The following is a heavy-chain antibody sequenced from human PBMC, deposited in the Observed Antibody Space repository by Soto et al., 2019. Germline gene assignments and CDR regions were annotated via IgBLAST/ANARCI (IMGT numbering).Heavy chain of an antibody. V-gene: IGHV3-48*01. Sequence: GGCLRLSCAASGFTVSSYSMNWVRQAPGKGLEWVSYISSSSSTIYYADSVKGRFTISRDNAKNSLYLQMNSLRAEDTAVYYCARDLGSSWYPEYFQHWGQGTLVTVSS. CDR1: GFTVSSYS. D-gene: IGHD6-13*01. CDR3: ARDLGSSWYPEYFQH. J-gene: IGHJ1*01. CDR2: ISSSSSTI.